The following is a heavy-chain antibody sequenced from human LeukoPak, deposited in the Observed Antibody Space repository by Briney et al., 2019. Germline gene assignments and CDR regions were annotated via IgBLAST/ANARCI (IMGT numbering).Heavy chain of an antibody. CDR2: IYHSGST. CDR3: ARFFYDGSGNYYFDY. Sequence: SETLSLTCTVSGYSISSGYYWGWIRQPPGKGLEWIGSIYHSGSTYYNPSLKSRVTISVDTSKNQFSLKLSSVTAADTAVYYCARFFYDGSGNYYFDYWGQGTLVTVSS. J-gene: IGHJ4*02. V-gene: IGHV4-38-2*02. CDR1: GYSISSGYY. D-gene: IGHD3-22*01.